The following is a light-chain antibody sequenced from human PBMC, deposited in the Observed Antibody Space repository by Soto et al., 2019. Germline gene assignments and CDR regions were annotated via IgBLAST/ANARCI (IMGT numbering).Light chain of an antibody. J-gene: IGKJ1*01. Sequence: DIQMTQSPSTLSASVGDRVTITCRASQSISSWLAWYQQKPGKAHKLLIYDASSLESGVPSRFSGSGSGTEFTLTISSLQPDDFASYYCQPYNSYPWTFGQGTKVEIK. V-gene: IGKV1-5*01. CDR2: DAS. CDR3: QPYNSYPWT. CDR1: QSISSW.